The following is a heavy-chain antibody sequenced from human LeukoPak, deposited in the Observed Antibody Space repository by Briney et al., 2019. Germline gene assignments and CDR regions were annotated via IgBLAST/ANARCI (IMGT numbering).Heavy chain of an antibody. CDR2: IYYSGGT. Sequence: SETLSLTCTVSGGSISSYYWSWIRQPPGKGLEWIGYIYYSGGTNYNPSLKSRVTISVDTSKNQFSLKLSSVTAADTAVYYCARRGYDSSGYYYVEFDYWGQGTLVTVSS. J-gene: IGHJ4*02. CDR3: ARRGYDSSGYYYVEFDY. CDR1: GGSISSYY. V-gene: IGHV4-59*08. D-gene: IGHD3-22*01.